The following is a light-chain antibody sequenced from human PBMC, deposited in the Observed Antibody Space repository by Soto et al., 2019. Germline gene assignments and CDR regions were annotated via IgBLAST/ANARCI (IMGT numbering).Light chain of an antibody. CDR1: TPNIGAGYD. CDR2: GNS. V-gene: IGLV1-40*01. CDR3: QSYDSSLSAYV. Sequence: QLVLTQPPSVSGAPGQRVTIPCTGTTPNIGAGYDVHWYQQLPGTAPKLLIYGNSNRPSGVPDRFSGSKSGTSASLAITGLQAEDEADYYCQSYDSSLSAYVFGTGTKLTVL. J-gene: IGLJ1*01.